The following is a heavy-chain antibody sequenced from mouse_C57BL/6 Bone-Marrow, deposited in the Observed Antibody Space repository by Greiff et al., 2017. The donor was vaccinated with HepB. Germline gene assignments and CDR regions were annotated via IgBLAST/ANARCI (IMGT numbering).Heavy chain of an antibody. J-gene: IGHJ4*01. V-gene: IGHV1-15*01. CDR2: IDPETGGT. CDR3: TRSEDGYYFYYAMDY. D-gene: IGHD2-3*01. CDR1: GYTFTDYE. Sequence: QVQLQQSWAELVRPGASVTLSCKASGYTFTDYEMHWVKQTPVHGLEWIGAIDPETGGTAYNQKFKGKAILTADKSSSTAYMELRSLTSEDSAVYYCTRSEDGYYFYYAMDYWGQGTSVTVSS.